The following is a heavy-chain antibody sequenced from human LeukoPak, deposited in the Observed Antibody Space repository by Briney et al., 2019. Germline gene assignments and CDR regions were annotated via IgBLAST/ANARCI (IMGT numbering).Heavy chain of an antibody. Sequence: GGSLRLSCAASGFTFSSYAMSWVRQAPGKGLEWVSAISGSGGSTYYADSVKGRFTISRDNSKNTLYLQMNSLRAEDTAVYYYAKDPRVIQLGDYWGQGTLVTVSS. V-gene: IGHV3-23*01. CDR3: AKDPRVIQLGDY. J-gene: IGHJ4*02. CDR2: ISGSGGST. CDR1: GFTFSSYA. D-gene: IGHD5-18*01.